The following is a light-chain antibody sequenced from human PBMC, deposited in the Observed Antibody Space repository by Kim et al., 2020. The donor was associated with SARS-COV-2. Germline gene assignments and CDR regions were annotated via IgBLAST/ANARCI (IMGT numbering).Light chain of an antibody. J-gene: IGLJ1*01. CDR2: GVS. CDR3: SSYTTIGTSV. Sequence: GQSVTIYCTGTSRDIGYYDYVSWYQQPPGSAPKLLIFGVSNRPSGVPDRFSGSKSGSTASLTISSLQADDEADYHCSSYTTIGTSVFGTGTKVTVL. CDR1: SRDIGYYDY. V-gene: IGLV2-18*02.